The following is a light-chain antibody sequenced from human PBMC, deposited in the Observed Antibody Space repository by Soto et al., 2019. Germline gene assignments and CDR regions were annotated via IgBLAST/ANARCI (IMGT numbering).Light chain of an antibody. CDR3: QQYYSYPLT. V-gene: IGKV1-5*01. CDR2: DAS. J-gene: IGKJ4*01. Sequence: DLQMTQSPSTLSPSIGDRITISCRASQSIGNRLAWYQQKPGTAPKVLIYDASTLESGVPSRFSGSGSGTEFTLTISCPQSEDFATYYCQQYYSYPLTFGGGTKVDIK. CDR1: QSIGNR.